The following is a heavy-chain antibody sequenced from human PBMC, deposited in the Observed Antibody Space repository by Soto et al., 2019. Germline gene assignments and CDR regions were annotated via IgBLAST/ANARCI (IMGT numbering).Heavy chain of an antibody. Sequence: QVQLQESGPGLVKPSQTLSLTCSVSGGSISSGGYYWSWIRQPPGKGLEWIGYIYYSANTHYNPAIKGRVSSSADTSKNQFSLNLSSVTAADTAVYYCARSGGNSYYYGMDVWGQGTTVTVSS. J-gene: IGHJ6*02. CDR1: GGSISSGGYY. CDR3: ARSGGNSYYYGMDV. CDR2: IYYSANT. D-gene: IGHD3-10*01. V-gene: IGHV4-31*02.